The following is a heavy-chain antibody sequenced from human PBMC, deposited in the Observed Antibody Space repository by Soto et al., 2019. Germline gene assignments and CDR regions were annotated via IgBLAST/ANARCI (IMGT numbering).Heavy chain of an antibody. D-gene: IGHD3-9*01. CDR2: IVVGSGNT. CDR3: ARVLRYFRTPNWFDP. V-gene: IGHV1-58*01. CDR1: GFTFTSSA. J-gene: IGHJ5*02. Sequence: SVKVSCKASGFTFTSSAVQWVRQARGQRLEWKGWIVVGSGNTNYAQKLQERVTITMDMSTSTAYMELSSLSSEDTAVYYCARVLRYFRTPNWFDPWGQGTLVTVSS.